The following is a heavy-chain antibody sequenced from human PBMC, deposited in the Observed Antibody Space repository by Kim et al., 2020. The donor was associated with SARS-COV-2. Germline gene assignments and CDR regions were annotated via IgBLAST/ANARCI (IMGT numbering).Heavy chain of an antibody. V-gene: IGHV3-9*01. CDR2: ISWNSGSI. J-gene: IGHJ3*02. CDR1: GFTFDDYA. Sequence: GGSLRLSCAASGFTFDDYAMHWVRQAPGKGLEWVSGISWNSGSIGYADSVKGRFTISRDNAKNSLYLQMNSLRAEDTALYYCAKDRKIAVAGTSAFDIWGQGTMVTVSS. D-gene: IGHD6-19*01. CDR3: AKDRKIAVAGTSAFDI.